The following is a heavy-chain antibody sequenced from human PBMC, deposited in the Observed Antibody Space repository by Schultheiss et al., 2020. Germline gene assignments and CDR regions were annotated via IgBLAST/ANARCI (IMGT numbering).Heavy chain of an antibody. CDR1: GGSISSGDYY. CDR3: ARDNRGNYYGMDV. J-gene: IGHJ6*02. Sequence: SETLSLTCTVSGGSISSGDYYWSWIRQPPGKGLEWIGYIYYSGSTYYNPSLKSRVTISVDTSKNQFSLKLSSVTAADTAVYYCARDNRGNYYGMDVWGQGTTVTVSS. D-gene: IGHD1-14*01. V-gene: IGHV4-30-4*01. CDR2: IYYSGST.